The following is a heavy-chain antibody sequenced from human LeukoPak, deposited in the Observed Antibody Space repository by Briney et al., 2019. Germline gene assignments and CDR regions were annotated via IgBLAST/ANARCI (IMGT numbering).Heavy chain of an antibody. V-gene: IGHV4-39*01. CDR1: GGSISSSSYY. CDR3: ARDLIHVDTAMAFDY. CDR2: IYYSGST. D-gene: IGHD5-18*01. Sequence: SETLSLTCTVSGGSISSSSYYWGWIRQPPGKGLEWIGSIYYSGSTYYNPSLKSRVTISVDTSKNQFSLKLSSVTAADTAVYYCARDLIHVDTAMAFDYWGQGTLVTVSS. J-gene: IGHJ4*02.